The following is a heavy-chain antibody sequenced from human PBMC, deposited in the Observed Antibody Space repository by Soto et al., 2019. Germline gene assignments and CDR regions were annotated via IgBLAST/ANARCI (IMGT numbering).Heavy chain of an antibody. CDR2: IIPIFGTA. J-gene: IGHJ3*02. V-gene: IGHV1-69*05. Sequence: SVKVSCKASGGTFSGYAISWVRQAPGQGLEWMGGIIPIFGTANYAQKFQGRVTITTDKSTSTAYMELSSLRSEDTAVYYCASTYCGGDCYSGYAFDIWGQGTMVTVSS. D-gene: IGHD2-21*02. CDR3: ASTYCGGDCYSGYAFDI. CDR1: GGTFSGYA.